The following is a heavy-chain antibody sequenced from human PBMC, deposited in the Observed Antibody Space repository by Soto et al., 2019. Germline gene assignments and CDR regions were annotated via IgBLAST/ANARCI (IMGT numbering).Heavy chain of an antibody. D-gene: IGHD4-17*01. CDR2: IKSKTDGGTT. Sequence: EVQLVESGGGLVEPGGSLRLSCAASGFTFSNAWMNWVRQAPGKGLEWVGRIKSKTDGGTTDYAAPVKGRFTISRGDSKNTLYLQMNSLKTEDTAVYYCTTEPYGDYALGYFDYWGQGTLVTVSS. V-gene: IGHV3-15*07. J-gene: IGHJ4*02. CDR3: TTEPYGDYALGYFDY. CDR1: GFTFSNAW.